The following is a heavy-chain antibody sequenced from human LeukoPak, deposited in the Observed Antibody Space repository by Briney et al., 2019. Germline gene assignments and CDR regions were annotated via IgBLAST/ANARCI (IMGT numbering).Heavy chain of an antibody. D-gene: IGHD3-10*01. J-gene: IGHJ4*02. V-gene: IGHV3-48*03. CDR2: INSVGTSI. CDR1: GFSFSSYE. CDR3: ARDRGSGSYYNDAVDY. Sequence: GGSLRLSCAASGFSFSSYEMNWVRQAPGKGLEWVAYINSVGTSIYYADSVKGRFTISRDNSKNTLYLQMNSLRPEDTAVYYCARDRGSGSYYNDAVDYWGQGTLVTASS.